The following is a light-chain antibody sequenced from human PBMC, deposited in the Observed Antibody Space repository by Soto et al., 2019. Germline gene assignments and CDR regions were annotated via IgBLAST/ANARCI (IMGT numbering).Light chain of an antibody. V-gene: IGKV3-15*01. J-gene: IGKJ1*01. CDR1: QSVSSN. CDR3: QQYNNWPPWT. CDR2: GAS. Sequence: EIVMTQSPATLSVSPGERATLSCRASQSVSSNLAWYQQKPGQAPRLLIYGASTRATGIPDRFSGSGSGTEFTLTISSLQCEYFVVYYCQQYNNWPPWTFGQGTKVEIK.